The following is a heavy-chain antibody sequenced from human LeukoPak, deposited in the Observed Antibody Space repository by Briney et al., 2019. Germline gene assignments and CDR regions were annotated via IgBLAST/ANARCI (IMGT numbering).Heavy chain of an antibody. Sequence: SETLSLTCTVSGGSISSSSYYWGWIRQPPGKGLEWIGSIYYSGSTNYNPSLKSRVTISVDTSKNQFSLKLSSVTAADTAVYYCARRHSGSYLHAFDIWGQGTMVTVSS. CDR2: IYYSGST. CDR1: GGSISSSSYY. D-gene: IGHD1-26*01. CDR3: ARRHSGSYLHAFDI. V-gene: IGHV4-39*07. J-gene: IGHJ3*02.